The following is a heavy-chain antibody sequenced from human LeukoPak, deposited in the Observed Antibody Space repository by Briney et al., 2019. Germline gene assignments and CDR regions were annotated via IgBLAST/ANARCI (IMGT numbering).Heavy chain of an antibody. Sequence: ASVKVSCKASGYTFTSYYMHWVRQAPGQGLEWMGIINPSGGSTSYAQKFQGRVTMTRDTSTSTVYMELSSLRSEDTAVYYCARAGYCSGGSCYSGVFDYWGQGTLVTVSS. V-gene: IGHV1-46*01. CDR1: GYTFTSYY. CDR2: INPSGGST. D-gene: IGHD2-15*01. CDR3: ARAGYCSGGSCYSGVFDY. J-gene: IGHJ4*02.